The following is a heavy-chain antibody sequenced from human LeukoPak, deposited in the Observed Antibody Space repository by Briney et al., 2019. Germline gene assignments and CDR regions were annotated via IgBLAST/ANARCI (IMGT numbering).Heavy chain of an antibody. V-gene: IGHV3-7*01. CDR3: ATLDSTKSVF. Sequence: PGGSLRLSCVASEFRFGRDWISWVRQAPGKGLEWVACIKQNGSEEYYVGSVRGRFTVSVDNGKNSLYLQMNSLRAEDAAIYYCATLDSTKSVFWGRGTAVTVSS. D-gene: IGHD2-2*01. CDR1: EFRFGRDW. J-gene: IGHJ1*01. CDR2: IKQNGSEE.